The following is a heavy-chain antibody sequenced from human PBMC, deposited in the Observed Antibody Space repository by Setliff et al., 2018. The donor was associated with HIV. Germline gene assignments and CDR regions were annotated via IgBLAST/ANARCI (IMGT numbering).Heavy chain of an antibody. D-gene: IGHD1-1*01. Sequence: GASVKVSCKASGGIFSRFAFSWVRQAPGQGLEWMGGIIPIFGTPNYAQKFQGRVTITTDESTNTVYMELYSLTSEDTAIYYCASSAGAVPTTALYGDYYYYFYMDVWGKGTTVTVSS. CDR3: ASSAGAVPTTALYGDYYYYFYMDV. CDR2: IIPIFGTP. J-gene: IGHJ6*03. V-gene: IGHV1-69*05. CDR1: GGIFSRFA.